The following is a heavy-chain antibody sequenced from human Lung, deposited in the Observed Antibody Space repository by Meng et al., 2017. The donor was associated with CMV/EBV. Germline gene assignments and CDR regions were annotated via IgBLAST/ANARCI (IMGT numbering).Heavy chain of an antibody. D-gene: IGHD1-26*01. CDR2: ASFDVNDDK. CDR3: ARDLWVVKWGQSGLDV. V-gene: IGHV3-30*04. CDR1: GLAFRKFA. J-gene: IGHJ6*02. Sequence: GGSXRLXXVVSGLAFRKFALHWVRQAPDKGLEWVGVASFDVNDDKYYADSVEGRFTISRDNSKNTFFLEMNSLRPEDTAVFYCARDLWVVKWGQSGLDVWGQGXTVTVSS.